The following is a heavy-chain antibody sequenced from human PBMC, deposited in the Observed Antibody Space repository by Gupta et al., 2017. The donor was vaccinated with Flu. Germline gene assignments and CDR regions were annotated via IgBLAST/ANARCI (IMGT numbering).Heavy chain of an antibody. D-gene: IGHD6-19*01. V-gene: IGHV4-39*01. CDR1: DDSISSRLYY. Sequence: QLQLQESGPGLVTPSETLSLICTVSDDSISSRLYYWGWLRQSPGKGLALIGSVHSNGNIHYNPSLMSRVSISVDTARNQFSLKVTSATAADTAIYFCASHQRDSSGYHQEYFDNWGQGILATVSA. J-gene: IGHJ4*02. CDR3: ASHQRDSSGYHQEYFDN. CDR2: VHSNGNI.